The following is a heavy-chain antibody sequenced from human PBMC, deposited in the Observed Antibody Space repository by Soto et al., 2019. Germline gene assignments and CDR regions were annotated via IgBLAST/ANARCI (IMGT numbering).Heavy chain of an antibody. J-gene: IGHJ3*02. CDR1: GGTFSNDI. Sequence: ASVKVSCKTSGGTFSNDILTWVRQAPGQGLEWIGIINVSGGKTHYAQKFRARITMTRDTSTSTVYMEVSSLRYEDTAVYYCARARTMFGVQIGGFDMWGQGTQVTVSS. CDR2: INVSGGKT. CDR3: ARARTMFGVQIGGFDM. D-gene: IGHD3-3*01. V-gene: IGHV1-46*01.